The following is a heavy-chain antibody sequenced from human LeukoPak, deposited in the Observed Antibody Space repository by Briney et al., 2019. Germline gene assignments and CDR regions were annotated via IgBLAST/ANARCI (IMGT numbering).Heavy chain of an antibody. Sequence: SETLSLTCTVSGGSISSGDYYWSWIRQPPGKGLEWIGYIYHSGSTYDNPSLKSRVTISVDTSKNQFSLRLSSVTAADTAVYYCAREAILTGYSHYYGMDVWGQGTTVTVSS. CDR2: IYHSGST. CDR1: GGSISSGDYY. D-gene: IGHD3-9*01. J-gene: IGHJ6*02. V-gene: IGHV4-30-4*02. CDR3: AREAILTGYSHYYGMDV.